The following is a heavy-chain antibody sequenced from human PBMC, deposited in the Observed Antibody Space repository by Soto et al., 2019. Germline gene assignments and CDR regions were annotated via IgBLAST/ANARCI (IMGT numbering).Heavy chain of an antibody. Sequence: GASVKVSCKASGYTFTSYDINWVRQATGQGFEWMGWMNPNSGNTGYAQKFQGRVTMTRDTSITTAYMELNSLRAEDTAVYYCARDMVRGLYPEYFQHWGQGTLVTVSS. CDR3: ARDMVRGLYPEYFQH. D-gene: IGHD3-10*01. V-gene: IGHV1-8*01. CDR2: MNPNSGNT. J-gene: IGHJ1*01. CDR1: GYTFTSYD.